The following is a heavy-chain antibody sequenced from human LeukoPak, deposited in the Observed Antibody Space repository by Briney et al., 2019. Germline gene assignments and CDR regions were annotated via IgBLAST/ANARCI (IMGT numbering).Heavy chain of an antibody. V-gene: IGHV1-24*01. Sequence: ASVKVSCKVSGYTLTELSMHWVRQAPGKGLEWMGGFDPEDGETIYAQKFQGRVTMTEDTSTDTAYMKLSSLRSEDTAVYYCATARIVVVPAAIHYYFDYWGQGTLVTVSS. CDR1: GYTLTELS. CDR3: ATARIVVVPAAIHYYFDY. D-gene: IGHD2-2*02. CDR2: FDPEDGET. J-gene: IGHJ4*02.